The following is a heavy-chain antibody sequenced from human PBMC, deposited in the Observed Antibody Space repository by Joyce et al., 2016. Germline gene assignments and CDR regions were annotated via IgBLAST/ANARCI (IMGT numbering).Heavy chain of an antibody. V-gene: IGHV3-23*01. Sequence: EVQLLESGGGLVQPGGSLVFSCAAAGFTFINYAMGWVRQAPRKGMEWVSANSGSATSTYYADSVTGRFTITRDNSKNTRYWQMNNLRAEDTAIYYCTKMRSAAAFDPWGQGTLVSVSS. CDR2: NSGSATST. D-gene: IGHD6-13*01. J-gene: IGHJ5*02. CDR1: GFTFINYA. CDR3: TKMRSAAAFDP.